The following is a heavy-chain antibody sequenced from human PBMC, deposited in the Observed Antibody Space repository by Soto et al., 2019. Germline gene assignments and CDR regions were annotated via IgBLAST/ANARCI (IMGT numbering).Heavy chain of an antibody. V-gene: IGHV4-39*01. CDR3: PTHAIDY. CDR2: IYYSGST. J-gene: IGHJ4*02. Sequence: SEALSLTCTVSGGSLRSSSYYWGWIRQPPGKGLEWIGSIYYSGSTYYNPSLKSRVTISADTSKNQFSLKLSSVTAADTAVYYCPTHAIDYSGQGILVTVSS. CDR1: GGSLRSSSYY.